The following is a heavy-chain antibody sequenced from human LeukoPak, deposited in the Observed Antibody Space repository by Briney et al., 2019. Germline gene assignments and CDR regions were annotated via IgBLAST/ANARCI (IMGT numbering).Heavy chain of an antibody. CDR1: GGSISSSPYY. V-gene: IGHV4-39*07. D-gene: IGHD5-18*01. Sequence: SETLSLTCTVSGGSISSSPYYWGWIRQPPGKGLEWIGSVYYSGTTHYSPSLESRVTISVDTSKNQFSLKLASVTAADTAIYYCAKGAGGFSYYNWFDPWGQGTLVTVSS. CDR2: VYYSGTT. J-gene: IGHJ5*02. CDR3: AKGAGGFSYYNWFDP.